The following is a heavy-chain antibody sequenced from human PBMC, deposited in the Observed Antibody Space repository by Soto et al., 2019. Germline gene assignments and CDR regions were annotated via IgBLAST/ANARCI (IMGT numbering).Heavy chain of an antibody. Sequence: GGSLRLSCAASGFTFSSYCMHWVRKAPGKGLEWVAVISYDGSNKYYADSVKGRFTISRDNSKNTLYLQMNSLRAEDTAVYYCAKEDREYSGYDPASGFDYWAQGTLVTVSS. CDR2: ISYDGSNK. D-gene: IGHD5-12*01. CDR3: AKEDREYSGYDPASGFDY. J-gene: IGHJ4*02. CDR1: GFTFSSYC. V-gene: IGHV3-30*18.